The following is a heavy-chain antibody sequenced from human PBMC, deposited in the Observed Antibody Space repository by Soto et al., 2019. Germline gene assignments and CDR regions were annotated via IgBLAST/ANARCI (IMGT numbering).Heavy chain of an antibody. J-gene: IGHJ4*02. V-gene: IGHV4-59*12. CDR2: IYYTGYT. Sequence: PSETLSLTCTVSGGSLSSYYWSWIRQPPGKGLEWIGYIYYTGYTTYNPSIKSRVTISLDSSKNQFSLNLTSVRAEDTAVYYCVRGDGDYNDGNGYLARHWGQGTLVTVSS. CDR1: GGSLSSYY. CDR3: VRGDGDYNDGNGYLARH. D-gene: IGHD5-18*01.